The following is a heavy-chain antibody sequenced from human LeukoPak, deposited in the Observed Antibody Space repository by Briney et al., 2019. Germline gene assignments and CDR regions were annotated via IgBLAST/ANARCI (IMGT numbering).Heavy chain of an antibody. D-gene: IGHD1-26*01. CDR2: IYYSGST. V-gene: IGHV4-39*01. J-gene: IGHJ4*02. CDR3: AKSGGYGLIDY. CDR1: GGSISSSSYY. Sequence: KPSETLSLTCTVSGGSISSSSYYWGWIRQPPGKGLEWIGSIYYSGSTYYNASLQSRVTILIDTSKNQFSLRLKSVTAADTAMYYCAKSGGYGLIDYWGQGTLVTVSS.